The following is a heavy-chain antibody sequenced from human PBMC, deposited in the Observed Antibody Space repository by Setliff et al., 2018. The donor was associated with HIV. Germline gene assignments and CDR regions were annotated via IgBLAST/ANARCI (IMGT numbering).Heavy chain of an antibody. CDR2: IYYTGSP. D-gene: IGHD6-6*01. CDR1: GFTFSDYY. V-gene: IGHV4-59*05. J-gene: IGHJ6*03. Sequence: PGGSLRLSCTASGFTFSDYYMSWIRQSPGKGLEWIGGIYYTGSPFYNPSLKSRVTISVDTSNNQFSLKLSSVTAADTAVYYCARGGGTSSPIDYHYYIDVWGKGTTVTVSS. CDR3: ARGGGTSSPIDYHYYIDV.